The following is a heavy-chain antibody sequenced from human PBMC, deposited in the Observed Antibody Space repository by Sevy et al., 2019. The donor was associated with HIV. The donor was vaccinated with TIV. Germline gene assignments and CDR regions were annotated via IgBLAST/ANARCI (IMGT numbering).Heavy chain of an antibody. J-gene: IGHJ3*02. CDR1: GGSISSGNYY. Sequence: SETLSLTCTVSGGSISSGNYYWSWIRQPPGKGLEWIGYFYYSGSTYYNPSLKSRLTISVDTSKNQFSLKLSSVTAADTAVYYCAKNRGGATNDAFDIWGQGTMVTVSS. D-gene: IGHD1-26*01. CDR2: FYYSGST. CDR3: AKNRGGATNDAFDI. V-gene: IGHV4-30-4*01.